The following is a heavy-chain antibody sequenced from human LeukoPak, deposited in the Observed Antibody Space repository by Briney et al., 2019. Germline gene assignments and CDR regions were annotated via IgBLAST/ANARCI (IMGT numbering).Heavy chain of an antibody. Sequence: SQTLSLTCAISGDSVSSKSAAWNWIRQSPSRGLEYLGRTYYRSKWYNDYAVSVKRRITTNADASKNQFSLQLNSVTPEDTAVYYCTRQHSGGMDVWGQGTTVTVSS. CDR3: TRQHSGGMDV. CDR2: TYYRSKWYN. J-gene: IGHJ6*02. CDR1: GDSVSSKSAA. V-gene: IGHV6-1*01. D-gene: IGHD6-13*01.